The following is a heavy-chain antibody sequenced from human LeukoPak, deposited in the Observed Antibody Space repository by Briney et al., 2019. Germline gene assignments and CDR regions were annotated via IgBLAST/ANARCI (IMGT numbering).Heavy chain of an antibody. V-gene: IGHV1-18*01. CDR1: GYTFTSYG. CDR3: ATVEAYDILTGYVY. Sequence: ASVKVSCKASGYTFTSYGISWVRQAPGQGLEWMGWISAYNGNTNYAQKLQGRVTMTEDTSTDTAYMELSSLRSEDTAVYYCATVEAYDILTGYVYWGQGTLVTVSS. J-gene: IGHJ4*02. D-gene: IGHD3-9*01. CDR2: ISAYNGNT.